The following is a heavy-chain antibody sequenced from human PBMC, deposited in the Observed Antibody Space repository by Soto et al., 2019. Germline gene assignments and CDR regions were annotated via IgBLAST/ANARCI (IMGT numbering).Heavy chain of an antibody. J-gene: IGHJ6*02. D-gene: IGHD3-22*01. CDR2: ISSSSSYI. CDR3: SRYDSSGYYLPYYFYGTAV. CDR1: ECKCVAFS. V-gene: IGHV3-21*01. Sequence: LRDCCGVSECKCVAFSRHRVSKDPGKGLEWVSSISSSSSYIYYADSVKGRFTISRDNAKNSLYLQMNSLRAEDTAVYYCSRYDSSGYYLPYYFYGTAVWRHGTTVTVSS.